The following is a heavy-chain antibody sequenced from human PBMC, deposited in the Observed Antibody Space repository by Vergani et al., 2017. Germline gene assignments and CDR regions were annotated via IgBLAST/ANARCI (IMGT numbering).Heavy chain of an antibody. CDR2: IHYSGST. V-gene: IGHV4-31*03. J-gene: IGHJ5*02. Sequence: QVQLQESGPGLVKPSQTLSFTCTVSGGSITTGGYYWSWIRQRPGKGLEWIGYIHYSGSTYYNPSLESRLMISIDTSKNQFSLKLRSVAAADTAVYYCARGGVPAAISSAWFDPWGQGTLVTVSS. CDR3: ARGGVPAAISSAWFDP. CDR1: GGSITTGGYY. D-gene: IGHD2-2*02.